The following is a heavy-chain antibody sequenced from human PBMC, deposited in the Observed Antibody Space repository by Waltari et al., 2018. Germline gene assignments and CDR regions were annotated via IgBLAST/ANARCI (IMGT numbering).Heavy chain of an antibody. V-gene: IGHV4-39*01. Sequence: QLQLQESGPGLVKPSETLSLTCTVSGGSISSRSYYWGWIRQPPGKGLEWIGSIYYSGSTYYNPSLKSRVTISVDTSKNQFSLKLSSVTAADTAVYYCARLVGWLPYYWGQGTLVTVSS. CDR2: IYYSGST. J-gene: IGHJ4*02. CDR1: GGSISSRSYY. D-gene: IGHD5-12*01. CDR3: ARLVGWLPYY.